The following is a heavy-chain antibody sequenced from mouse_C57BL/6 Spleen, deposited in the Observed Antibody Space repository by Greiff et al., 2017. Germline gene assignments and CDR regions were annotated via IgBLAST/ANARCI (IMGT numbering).Heavy chain of an antibody. D-gene: IGHD1-1*01. CDR2: IYPGDGDT. CDR3: AKVTTVVATRYFDG. CDR1: GYAFSSSW. Sequence: QVQLQQSGPELVKPGASVKFSCKASGYAFSSSWMNWVKQRPGKGLEWIGRIYPGDGDTNYNGKFKGKATLTADKSSSTAYMQLSSLTSEDAAVYCCAKVTTVVATRYFDGWGTETTVTVSS. J-gene: IGHJ1*03. V-gene: IGHV1-82*01.